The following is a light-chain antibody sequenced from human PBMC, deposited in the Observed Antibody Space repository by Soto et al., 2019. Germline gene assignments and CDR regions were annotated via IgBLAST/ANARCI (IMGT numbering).Light chain of an antibody. J-gene: IGKJ3*01. CDR1: RSVSSTY. CDR2: GAS. CDR3: HQYGNSPFT. V-gene: IGKV3-20*01. Sequence: EIVLTQSPGTLSLSPGERATLSCRASRSVSSTYLACYQQKPGQAPRLVIYGASSRATGIPDRFSGSGSGTDFPLTISRLEPEDFAVYYCHQYGNSPFTFGPGTKVDIK.